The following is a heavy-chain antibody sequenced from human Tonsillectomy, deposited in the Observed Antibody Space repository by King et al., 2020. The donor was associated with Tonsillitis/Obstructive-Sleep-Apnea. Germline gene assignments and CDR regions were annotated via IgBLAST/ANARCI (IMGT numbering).Heavy chain of an antibody. V-gene: IGHV5-51*01. Sequence: QLVQSGAEVKKPGESLKLSCKGSGYIFNNYWIGWVRQMPGKGLEWMGIIYPGDSDTRYSPSFQGQVTISADKSITTAYLQWSSLKASDTAMYFCARQGGKTGTMWYFDLWGRGTLVTVSS. J-gene: IGHJ2*01. CDR1: GYIFNNYW. CDR3: ARQGGKTGTMWYFDL. CDR2: IYPGDSDT. D-gene: IGHD1-7*01.